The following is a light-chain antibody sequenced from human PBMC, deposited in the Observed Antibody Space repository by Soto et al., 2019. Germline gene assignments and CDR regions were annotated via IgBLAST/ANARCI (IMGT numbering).Light chain of an antibody. Sequence: QSVLTQPASVSGSPGQSIAISCTGTRSDVGAYHYVSWYQQHPGKALKLMIAEVTNRPSGVSDRFSGSKSGNTASLTIAGLQAEDEADYYCSSFTSRFTFVFGTGTKVTVL. CDR3: SSFTSRFTFV. CDR2: EVT. V-gene: IGLV2-14*01. CDR1: RSDVGAYHY. J-gene: IGLJ1*01.